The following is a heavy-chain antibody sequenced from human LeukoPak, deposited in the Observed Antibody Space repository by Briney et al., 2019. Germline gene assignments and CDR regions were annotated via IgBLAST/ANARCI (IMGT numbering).Heavy chain of an antibody. CDR3: ARGRRIVVVTAIRGYYMDV. V-gene: IGHV3-30*04. D-gene: IGHD2-21*02. CDR1: GFTFSSYA. CDR2: ISYDGSNK. Sequence: PGGSLRLSCAASGFTFSSYAMHWVRQAPGKGLEWVAVISYDGSNKYYADSVKGRFTISRDNSKNTLYLQMNSLRAEDTAVYYCARGRRIVVVTAIRGYYMDVWGKGTTVTISS. J-gene: IGHJ6*03.